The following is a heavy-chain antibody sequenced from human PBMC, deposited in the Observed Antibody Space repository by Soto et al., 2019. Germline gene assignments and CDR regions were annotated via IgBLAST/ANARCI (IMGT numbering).Heavy chain of an antibody. CDR1: GFTFSSYS. CDR3: ARSTVGDAFDI. CDR2: ISSSSYI. V-gene: IGHV3-21*01. D-gene: IGHD4-4*01. Sequence: PGGSLRLSCAASGFTFSSYSMNWVRQAPGKGLEWVSSISSSSYIYYADSVKGRFTISRDNAKNSLYLQMNSLRAEDTAVYYCARSTVGDAFDIWGQGTMVTVSS. J-gene: IGHJ3*02.